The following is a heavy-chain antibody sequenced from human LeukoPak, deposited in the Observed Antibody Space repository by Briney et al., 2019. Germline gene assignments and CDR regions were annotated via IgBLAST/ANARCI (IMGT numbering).Heavy chain of an antibody. Sequence: SGGSLRLSCAASGFTFSRYAMSWVRQAPGKGLEWVSGMSSSGESPYYADSVKGRFTTSRDNSKNTLYLEINSLRAEDTAVYYCAKKSRDGYNPFDYLGQGTLVTVSS. J-gene: IGHJ4*02. CDR2: MSSSGESP. CDR3: AKKSRDGYNPFDY. CDR1: GFTFSRYA. D-gene: IGHD5-24*01. V-gene: IGHV3-23*01.